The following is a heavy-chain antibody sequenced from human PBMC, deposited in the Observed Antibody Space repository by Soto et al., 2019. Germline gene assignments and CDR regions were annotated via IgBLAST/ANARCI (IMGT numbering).Heavy chain of an antibody. J-gene: IGHJ4*02. CDR1: GFNFTRYS. V-gene: IGHV3-21*06. Sequence: PGGSMRVSSAAAGFNFTRYSMNWVRQDPGKGLEWVSSISSTTNYIYYGDSMKGRFTISRDNAKNSLYLEMNSLRAEDTAVYYCARESEDLTSNFDYWGQGTLVTVSS. CDR3: ARESEDLTSNFDY. CDR2: ISSTTNYI.